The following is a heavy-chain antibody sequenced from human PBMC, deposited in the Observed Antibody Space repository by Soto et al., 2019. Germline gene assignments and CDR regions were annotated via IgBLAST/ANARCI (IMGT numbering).Heavy chain of an antibody. CDR1: GFTFTSHA. CDR3: AKDVFAYYFDY. Sequence: EVQLLQSGGGLVQPGGSLRLSCTASGFTFTSHAINWVRQAPGKRLEWVSAISGGGGSAYYADSVRGRFTISRDNSKNTVYLQMTYLTADDTAVYYCAKDVFAYYFDYWGQGALVLVSS. CDR2: ISGGGGSA. V-gene: IGHV3-23*01. J-gene: IGHJ4*02.